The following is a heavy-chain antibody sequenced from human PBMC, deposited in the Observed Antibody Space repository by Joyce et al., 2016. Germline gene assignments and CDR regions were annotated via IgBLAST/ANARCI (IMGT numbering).Heavy chain of an antibody. V-gene: IGHV3-30*18. CDR2: VAKYGRYK. CDR3: VKEGWDKSDWYGRFDL. CDR1: GFTFSRSR. Sequence: QVPLVESGGGVGQPGRSLRISCAVSGFTFSRSRMHWVCQATGKVRQWVVAVAKYGRYKYHAASVKGRFTISRDNSKNTLYLEMNSLTLEDTALDYCVKEGWDKSDWYGRFDLWGQGTLVTVAS. J-gene: IGHJ4*02. D-gene: IGHD2-21*01.